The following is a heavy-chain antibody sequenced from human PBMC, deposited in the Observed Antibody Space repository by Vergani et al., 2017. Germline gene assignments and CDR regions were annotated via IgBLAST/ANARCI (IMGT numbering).Heavy chain of an antibody. J-gene: IGHJ4*02. CDR2: INHSGST. V-gene: IGHV4-34*01. D-gene: IGHD2-2*01. CDR1: GASFSGYY. Sequence: QVQLQQRGAGLLKPSETLSLTCGISGASFSGYYWSWIRQPPGKGLEWIGEINHSGSTNYNPSLKSRVTISVDTPKNQFSLKLSSVTAADTAVYYCARGPNWVVPAERSFDYWGQGTLVTVSS. CDR3: ARGPNWVVPAERSFDY.